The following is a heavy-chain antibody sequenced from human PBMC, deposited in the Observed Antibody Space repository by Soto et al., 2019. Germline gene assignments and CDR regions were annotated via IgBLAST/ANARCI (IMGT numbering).Heavy chain of an antibody. CDR1: GGTFSSYA. V-gene: IGHV1-69*13. Sequence: GASVKVSCKASGGTFSSYAISWVRQAPGQGLEWMGGIIPIFGTANYAQKFQGRVTITADESTSTAYMELSSLRSEDTAVYYCARTGHSSGHYGAFDIWGQGTMVTVSS. J-gene: IGHJ3*02. D-gene: IGHD3-22*01. CDR3: ARTGHSSGHYGAFDI. CDR2: IIPIFGTA.